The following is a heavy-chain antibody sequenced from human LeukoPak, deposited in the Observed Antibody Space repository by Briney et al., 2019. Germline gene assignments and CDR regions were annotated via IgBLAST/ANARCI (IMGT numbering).Heavy chain of an antibody. Sequence: SETLSLTCTVSGGSISSYYWSWIRQPPGKGLEWIGYIYYSGSTNYNPSLKSRVTISVDTSKNQFSLRLSSVTAADTAVYYCAREGRGGYKSFDYWGQGTLVTVSS. CDR2: IYYSGST. V-gene: IGHV4-59*01. D-gene: IGHD5-24*01. J-gene: IGHJ4*02. CDR3: AREGRGGYKSFDY. CDR1: GGSISSYY.